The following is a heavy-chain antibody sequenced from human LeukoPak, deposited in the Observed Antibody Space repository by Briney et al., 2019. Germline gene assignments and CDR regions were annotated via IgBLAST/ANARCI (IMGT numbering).Heavy chain of an antibody. CDR2: ISSSSSYI. Sequence: GGSLRLSCAASGFTFSSYSMNWVRQAPGKGLEWVSSISSSSSYIYYADSVKGRFTISRDNAKNSLYLQMNSLRAEDTAVYYCARGLRGVIQLPAGYWGQGTLVTVSS. D-gene: IGHD3-10*01. V-gene: IGHV3-21*01. J-gene: IGHJ4*02. CDR1: GFTFSSYS. CDR3: ARGLRGVIQLPAGY.